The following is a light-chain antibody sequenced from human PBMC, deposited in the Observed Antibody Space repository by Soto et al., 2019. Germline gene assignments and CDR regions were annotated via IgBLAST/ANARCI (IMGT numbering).Light chain of an antibody. Sequence: DIVMTQSPDSLAVSLGERATINCKSSQSVLYSSNSKNYLAWYQQKTGQPPKLLIYWASTRESGVPDRFSGIGSGTDFTLTISSLQAEDVAVYYCQKYSGAAPYTFGQGTKLEIK. V-gene: IGKV4-1*01. CDR3: QKYSGAAPYT. CDR1: QSVLYSSNSKNY. J-gene: IGKJ2*01. CDR2: WAS.